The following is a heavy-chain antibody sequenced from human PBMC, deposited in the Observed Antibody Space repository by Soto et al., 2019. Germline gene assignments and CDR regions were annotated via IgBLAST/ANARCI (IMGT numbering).Heavy chain of an antibody. V-gene: IGHV1-69*12. D-gene: IGHD2-15*01. CDR2: IIPIFGTA. CDR3: ANTPGDCSGGSCDRVYWFDP. CDR1: GGTFSSYA. Sequence: QVQLVQSGAEVKKPGSSVKVSCKASGGTFSSYAISWVRQAPGQGLEWMGGIIPIFGTANYAQKFQGRVTITADESTSTAYMELSSLRSEDTAVYYCANTPGDCSGGSCDRVYWFDPWGQGTLVTVSS. J-gene: IGHJ5*02.